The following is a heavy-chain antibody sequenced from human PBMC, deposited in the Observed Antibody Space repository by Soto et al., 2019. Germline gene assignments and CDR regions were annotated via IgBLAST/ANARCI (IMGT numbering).Heavy chain of an antibody. CDR2: IYSGGST. Sequence: GGSLRLSCAASGFTVSSNYMSWVRQAPGKGLEWVSVIYSGGSTYYADSVKGRFTISRDNSKNTLYLQMNSLRAEDTAVYYCASGRDGYNFYYYYGMDVWGQGTTVTVSS. CDR1: GFTVSSNY. CDR3: ASGRDGYNFYYYYGMDV. D-gene: IGHD5-12*01. V-gene: IGHV3-53*01. J-gene: IGHJ6*02.